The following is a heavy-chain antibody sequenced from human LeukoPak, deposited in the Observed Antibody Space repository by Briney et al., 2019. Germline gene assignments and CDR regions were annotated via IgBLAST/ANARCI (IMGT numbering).Heavy chain of an antibody. D-gene: IGHD4-17*01. V-gene: IGHV3-48*01. CDR1: GFRFDSYP. Sequence: PGGSLRLSCAASGFRFDSYPMNWVRQPPGKGMEWLSNVRTRGDPTSYADSVRGRFTISRDNAKKSLFLQINSLRVEDTAVYFCVRDVDYAFDYWGRGVLVIVSS. CDR3: VRDVDYAFDY. J-gene: IGHJ4*02. CDR2: VRTRGDPT.